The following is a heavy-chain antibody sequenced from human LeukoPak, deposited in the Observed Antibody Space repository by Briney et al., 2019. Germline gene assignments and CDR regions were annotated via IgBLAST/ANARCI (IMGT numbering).Heavy chain of an antibody. J-gene: IGHJ4*02. Sequence: GGSLRLCCAASGFTFSSYAMSWVRQAPGKGLEWVSAISGSGGSTYYADSVKGRFTISRDNSKNTLYLQMNSLRAEDTAVYYCAKATTPVVVTATQNWGQGTLVTVSS. CDR1: GFTFSSYA. CDR2: ISGSGGST. V-gene: IGHV3-23*01. CDR3: AKATTPVVVTATQN. D-gene: IGHD2-21*02.